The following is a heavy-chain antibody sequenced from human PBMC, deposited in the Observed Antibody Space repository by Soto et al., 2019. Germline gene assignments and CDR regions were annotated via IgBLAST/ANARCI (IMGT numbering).Heavy chain of an antibody. CDR3: ARADGGYADY. J-gene: IGHJ4*02. Sequence: QVQLQESGPGLVKPSETLSLTCTVSGGSISSYYWSWIRQPPGKGLEWIGYIYYSGSTNYNPSLTSRVTISVDTSKNQSSLTLSSVTAADTAVYYCARADGGYADYWGQGALVTVSS. CDR2: IYYSGST. CDR1: GGSISSYY. D-gene: IGHD5-12*01. V-gene: IGHV4-59*01.